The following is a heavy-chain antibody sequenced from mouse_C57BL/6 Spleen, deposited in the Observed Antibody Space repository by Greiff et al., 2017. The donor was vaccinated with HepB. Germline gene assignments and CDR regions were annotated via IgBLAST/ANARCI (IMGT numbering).Heavy chain of an antibody. V-gene: IGHV1-26*01. Sequence: EVQLQQPGPELVKPGASVKITCKALGYTFTDYYMNWVKQSHGKSLEWIGEINPNNGGTSDNQKFKGKAKLTVEKSTSTAYMEIRSLTSEDSAVYYCASGGSNYGYFDVWGTGTTVTVSS. D-gene: IGHD2-5*01. CDR1: GYTFTDYY. J-gene: IGHJ1*03. CDR3: ASGGSNYGYFDV. CDR2: INPNNGGT.